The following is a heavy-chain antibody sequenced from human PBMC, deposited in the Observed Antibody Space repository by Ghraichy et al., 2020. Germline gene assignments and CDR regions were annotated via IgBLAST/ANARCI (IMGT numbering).Heavy chain of an antibody. CDR2: IYTSGST. D-gene: IGHD3-9*01. CDR3: ARDRDPQEEDYDILTGYYTGFDP. Sequence: SQTLSLTCTVSGGSISSYYWSWIRQPAGKGLEWIGRIYTSGSTNYNPSLKSRVTMSVDTSKNQFSLKLSPVTAADTAVYYCARDRDPQEEDYDILTGYYTGFDPWGQGTLVTVSS. V-gene: IGHV4-4*07. J-gene: IGHJ5*02. CDR1: GGSISSYY.